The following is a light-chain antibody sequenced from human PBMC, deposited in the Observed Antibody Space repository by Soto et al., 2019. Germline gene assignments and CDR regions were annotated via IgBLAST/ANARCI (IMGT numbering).Light chain of an antibody. CDR2: GAS. CDR3: QQYGSSRVT. V-gene: IGKV3-20*01. Sequence: MVLTPSPATLSFSQGARAPLSCRASQSVSGYLDWYQHKPGQAPRLLIYGASSRATGIPDRFSGSGSGTDFTLTISRLEPEDFAVYYCQQYGSSRVTFGQGTRLEI. J-gene: IGKJ5*01. CDR1: QSVSGY.